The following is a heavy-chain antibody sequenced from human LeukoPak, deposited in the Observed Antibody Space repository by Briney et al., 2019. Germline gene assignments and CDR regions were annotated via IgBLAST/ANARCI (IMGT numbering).Heavy chain of an antibody. J-gene: IGHJ4*02. CDR2: ISSDGTYK. CDR3: AKGGKWDVTPFDY. D-gene: IGHD1-26*01. Sequence: PGRSLRLSCAASGFTFSTYAMHWVRQAPGKGLEWVAVISSDGTYKYYAVSVRGRFTISRDNSKNTLYLQVNSLRAEDTAVYYCAKGGKWDVTPFDYWGQGTLVTVSS. V-gene: IGHV3-30*04. CDR1: GFTFSTYA.